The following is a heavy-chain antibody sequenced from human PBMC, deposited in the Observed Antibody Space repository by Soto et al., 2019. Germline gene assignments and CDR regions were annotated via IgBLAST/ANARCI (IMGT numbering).Heavy chain of an antibody. J-gene: IGHJ3*02. CDR2: INPATGAA. Sequence: QLHLVQSGAVVKKPGASVTVSCSASGYPVTAYYMHWVRQAPGRGLEWMGGINPATGAAKYTQTFQGRVTLARDASTKTVFMELSRLPSGDTAVFYRAGGGGVGVAGSAAFDMWGQGTLVTVSS. V-gene: IGHV1-2*02. CDR1: GYPVTAYY. CDR3: AGGGGVGVAGSAAFDM. D-gene: IGHD3-3*01.